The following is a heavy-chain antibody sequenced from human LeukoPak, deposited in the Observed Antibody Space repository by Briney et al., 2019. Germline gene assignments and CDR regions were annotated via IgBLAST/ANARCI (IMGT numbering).Heavy chain of an antibody. J-gene: IGHJ4*02. V-gene: IGHV5-51*01. D-gene: IGHD5-24*01. CDR3: VRRGGDGYNYFDL. CDR1: GYRFTNYW. CDR2: IYPGDSDT. Sequence: GESLKISCKDSGYRFTNYWIGWVRQMPGKGLEWMGIIYPGDSDTRYSPSFQGQVTISADKSISTAYLQWSSLKASDTAMYYCVRRGGDGYNYFDLWGLGTLVTVSS.